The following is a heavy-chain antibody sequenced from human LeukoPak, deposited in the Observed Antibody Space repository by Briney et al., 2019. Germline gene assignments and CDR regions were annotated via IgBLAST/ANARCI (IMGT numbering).Heavy chain of an antibody. Sequence: GGSLRLSCAASGFTFSSYAMSWFRQAPGKGLEWVGFIRSKAYGGTTEYAASVKGRFTISRDDSKSIAYLQMNSLKTEDTAVYYCTRVRGTGYSGYDSDYWGQGTLVTVSS. CDR3: TRVRGTGYSGYDSDY. CDR2: IRSKAYGGTT. J-gene: IGHJ4*02. D-gene: IGHD5-12*01. V-gene: IGHV3-49*03. CDR1: GFTFSSYA.